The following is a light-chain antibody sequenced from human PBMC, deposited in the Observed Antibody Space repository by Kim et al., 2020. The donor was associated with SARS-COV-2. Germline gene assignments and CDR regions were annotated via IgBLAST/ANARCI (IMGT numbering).Light chain of an antibody. CDR1: SLRSYY. V-gene: IGLV3-19*01. CDR2: GKT. Sequence: SSELTQDPAVSVALGQTVTITCQGDSLRSYYATWYQQKPGQAPIVVIYGKTNRPSGIPDRFSGSSSGNTASLTITGTQAGDEADYYCNSRDSNDNVVFGGGTKLTVL. CDR3: NSRDSNDNVV. J-gene: IGLJ2*01.